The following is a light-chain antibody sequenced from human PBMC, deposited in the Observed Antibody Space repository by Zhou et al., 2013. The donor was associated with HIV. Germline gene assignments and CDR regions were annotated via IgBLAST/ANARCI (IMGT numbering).Light chain of an antibody. V-gene: IGKV1-27*01. Sequence: DIQMSQSPSSLSASLGDRITISCRTSQTIKTYLNWYQQKPGKAPKLLIYAASTLQPGVPSRFSGSGSGTDFTLTISSLQPEDVATYYCQKYDRAPLTFGGGTKVDIK. J-gene: IGKJ4*01. CDR3: QKYDRAPLT. CDR2: AAS. CDR1: QTIKTY.